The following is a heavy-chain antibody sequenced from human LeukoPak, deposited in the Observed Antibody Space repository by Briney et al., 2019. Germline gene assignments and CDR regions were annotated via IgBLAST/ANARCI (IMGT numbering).Heavy chain of an antibody. CDR2: ISGSGGST. J-gene: IGHJ4*02. Sequence: GGSLRLSCAASGFTFSSYAMHWVRQAPGKGLEWVSAISGSGGSTYYADSVKGRFTISRDNAKNSLYLQMNSLRAEDTAVYYCARDDYDILTGYSRGGYWGQGTLVTVSS. CDR1: GFTFSSYA. V-gene: IGHV3-23*01. D-gene: IGHD3-9*01. CDR3: ARDDYDILTGYSRGGY.